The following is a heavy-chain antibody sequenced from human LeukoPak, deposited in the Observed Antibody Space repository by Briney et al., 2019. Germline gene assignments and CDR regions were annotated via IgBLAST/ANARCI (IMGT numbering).Heavy chain of an antibody. CDR3: ARGTYYYDSSGYYWYY. Sequence: GASVNVSCKASGYTFTGYYMHWVRQAPGQGLEWMGWINPNSGGTNYAQKFQGRVTMTRDTSISTAYMELSRLRSDDTAVYYCARGTYYYDSSGYYWYYWGQGTLVTVSS. CDR1: GYTFTGYY. D-gene: IGHD3-22*01. V-gene: IGHV1-2*02. J-gene: IGHJ4*02. CDR2: INPNSGGT.